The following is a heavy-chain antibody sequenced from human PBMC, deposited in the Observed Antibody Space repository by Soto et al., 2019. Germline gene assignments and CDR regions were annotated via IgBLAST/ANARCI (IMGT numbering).Heavy chain of an antibody. Sequence: PGRTLRLPCVASGFTFGSYVRHWVRQAPGKGLEWVAVISYDGSNKYYADSVKGRFTISRDNSKNTLYLQMNSLRAEDTAVYYCAKGADSSGYYNFDYWGQGT. CDR3: AKGADSSGYYNFDY. J-gene: IGHJ4*02. CDR1: GFTFGSYV. D-gene: IGHD3-22*01. CDR2: ISYDGSNK. V-gene: IGHV3-30*18.